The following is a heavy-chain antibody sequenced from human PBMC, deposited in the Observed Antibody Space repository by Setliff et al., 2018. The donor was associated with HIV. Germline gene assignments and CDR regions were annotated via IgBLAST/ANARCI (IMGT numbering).Heavy chain of an antibody. V-gene: IGHV4-4*09. Sequence: SETLSLTCTVSGGSISGYHWNWLRQTPGKGLEWIGYIYTSRGTNYNHSLRTRVIISVDTSNQFSLKLSSVTAADAAVYYCARSEDYYDSSGDAFEIWGQGTMVTVSS. J-gene: IGHJ3*02. D-gene: IGHD3-22*01. CDR1: GGSISGYH. CDR2: IYTSRGT. CDR3: ARSEDYYDSSGDAFEI.